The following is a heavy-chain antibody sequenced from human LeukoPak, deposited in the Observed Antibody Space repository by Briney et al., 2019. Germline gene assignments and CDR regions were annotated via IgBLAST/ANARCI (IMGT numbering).Heavy chain of an antibody. Sequence: GRSLRLSCAASGFTFDDYAMHWVRQAPGKGLEWVSGISWNSGSIGYADSVKGRFTISRDNAKNSPYPQMNSLRAEDTALYYCAKGPAMGATFDYWGQGTLVTVSS. CDR3: AKGPAMGATFDY. D-gene: IGHD1-26*01. V-gene: IGHV3-9*01. CDR2: ISWNSGSI. CDR1: GFTFDDYA. J-gene: IGHJ4*02.